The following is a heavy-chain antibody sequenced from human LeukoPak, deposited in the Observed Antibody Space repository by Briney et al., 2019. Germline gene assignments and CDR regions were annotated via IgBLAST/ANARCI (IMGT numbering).Heavy chain of an antibody. J-gene: IGHJ3*02. CDR3: ARHPVTWDNGITMIVVVPGGAFDI. V-gene: IGHV4-39*01. CDR2: IYYSGST. Sequence: PSETLSLTCTVSGGSISSSSYYWGWIRQPPGKGLEWIGSIYYSGSTYYNPSLKSRVTISVDTSKNQFSLKLSSVTAADTAVYYCARHPVTWDNGITMIVVVPGGAFDIWGQGTMVTVSS. D-gene: IGHD3-22*01. CDR1: GGSISSSSYY.